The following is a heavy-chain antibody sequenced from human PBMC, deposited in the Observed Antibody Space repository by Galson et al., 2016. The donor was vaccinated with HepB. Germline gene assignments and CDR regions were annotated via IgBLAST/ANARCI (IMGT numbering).Heavy chain of an antibody. V-gene: IGHV3-9*01. D-gene: IGHD4-23*01. CDR3: VKDRRVTTGVFEP. Sequence: SLRLSCAASGFAFDEYALHWVRQGPGKGLEWVSGISWDSETIDYVDSVRGRFRISRDNAEKSLFLQMNSLRQEDTGVYYCVKDRRVTTGVFEPWGQGTLVVVSS. CDR1: GFAFDEYA. CDR2: ISWDSETI. J-gene: IGHJ5*02.